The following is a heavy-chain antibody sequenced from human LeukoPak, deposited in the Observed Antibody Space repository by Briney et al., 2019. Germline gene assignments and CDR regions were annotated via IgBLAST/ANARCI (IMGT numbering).Heavy chain of an antibody. CDR2: IIAIFGTA. J-gene: IGHJ4*02. V-gene: IGHV1-69*01. CDR1: GGTFSSYA. CDR3: ARKGENTYYYDSSGYYEFDY. Sequence: SSVKLSCKASGGTFSSYAISWVRRALGQGLEWMGGIIAIFGTANYAQKFQGRVTITADESTSTAYMELSSLRSEDTAVYYCARKGENTYYYDSSGYYEFDYWGQGTLVTVSS. D-gene: IGHD3-22*01.